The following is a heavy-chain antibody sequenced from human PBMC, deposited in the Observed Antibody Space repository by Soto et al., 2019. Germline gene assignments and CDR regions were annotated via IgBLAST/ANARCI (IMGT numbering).Heavy chain of an antibody. CDR3: TKDVLYCGGGSCLVGPSYTFDH. Sequence: PGGSLRLSCAGSGFTFSSYEMNWVRQAPGKGLEWVSYISRSGDVIYYADSVKGRFTVSRDNAKNSLYLQMNSLRADDTAVYYCTKDVLYCGGGSCLVGPSYTFDHWGQGTLVTVSS. J-gene: IGHJ4*02. CDR2: ISRSGDVI. D-gene: IGHD2-15*01. CDR1: GFTFSSYE. V-gene: IGHV3-48*03.